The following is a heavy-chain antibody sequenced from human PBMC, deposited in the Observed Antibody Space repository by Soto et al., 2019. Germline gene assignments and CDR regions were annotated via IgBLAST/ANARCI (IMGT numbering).Heavy chain of an antibody. J-gene: IGHJ4*02. CDR3: AKEGPGLDY. CDR1: GFTFSSYG. V-gene: IGHV3-30*18. CDR2: ISYDGSNK. Sequence: GGSLRLSCAASGFTFSSYGMHWVREAPGKGLEWVAVISYDGSNKYYADSVKGRFTISRDNSKNTLYLQMNSLRAEDTAVYYCAKEGPGLDYWGQGTLVTVSS.